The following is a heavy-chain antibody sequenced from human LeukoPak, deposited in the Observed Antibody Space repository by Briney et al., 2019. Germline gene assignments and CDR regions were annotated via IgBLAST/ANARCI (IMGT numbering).Heavy chain of an antibody. CDR2: IYPGDSDT. D-gene: IGHD3-3*01. V-gene: IGHV5-51*01. Sequence: NLGESLKISCKGSGYSFTSYWIGWVRQMPGKGLEWMGIIYPGDSDTRYSPSFQGQVTISADKSISTAYLQWSSLKASDTAMYYCARRRAEDFWSGYSAWFDPWGQGTLVTVSS. J-gene: IGHJ5*02. CDR3: ARRRAEDFWSGYSAWFDP. CDR1: GYSFTSYW.